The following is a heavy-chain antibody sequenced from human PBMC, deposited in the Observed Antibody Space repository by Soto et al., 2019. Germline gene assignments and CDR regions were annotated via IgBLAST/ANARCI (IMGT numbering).Heavy chain of an antibody. V-gene: IGHV3-9*01. J-gene: IGHJ4*02. CDR2: ISWNSGSI. CDR1: GFTFDDYA. CDR3: AKYLSICSGDSYYSFSFDS. Sequence: EVQLVESGGALVQPGRSLRLSCAASGFTFDDYAMHWVRQAPGKGLGWVSGISWNSGSIAYADSVKGLFTISRDTAKNSLYLQINSLRAEATALYYCAKYLSICSGDSYYSFSFDSWGQGTLVTVSS. D-gene: IGHD2-15*01.